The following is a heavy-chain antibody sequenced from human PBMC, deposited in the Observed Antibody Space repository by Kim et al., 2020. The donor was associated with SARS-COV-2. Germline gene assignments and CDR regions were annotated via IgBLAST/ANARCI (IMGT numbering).Heavy chain of an antibody. J-gene: IGHJ5*02. CDR2: IYYSGST. Sequence: SETLSLTCTVSGGSISSGGYYWSWIRQHPGKGLEWIGYIYYSGSTYYNPSLKSRVTISVDTSKNQFSLKLSSVTAADTAVYYCARGASITIFGVVILGGAFDPWGQETLVTVSS. CDR1: GGSISSGGYY. D-gene: IGHD3-3*01. CDR3: ARGASITIFGVVILGGAFDP. V-gene: IGHV4-31*03.